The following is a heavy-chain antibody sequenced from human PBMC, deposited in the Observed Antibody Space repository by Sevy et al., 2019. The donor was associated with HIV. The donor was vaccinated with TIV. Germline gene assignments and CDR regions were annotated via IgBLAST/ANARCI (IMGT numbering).Heavy chain of an antibody. CDR3: AREGCTKPHDY. V-gene: IGHV3-23*01. J-gene: IGHJ4*02. Sequence: GGSLRLSCVASGFTFSKYSMSWVRQPPGKGLEWVSTLSFGCGEINYADSVKGRFTISRDNSKSSVYLQMNKLRPEDTAVYYCAREGCTKPHDYWGQGTLVTVSS. CDR2: LSFGCGEI. D-gene: IGHD2-8*01. CDR1: GFTFSKYS.